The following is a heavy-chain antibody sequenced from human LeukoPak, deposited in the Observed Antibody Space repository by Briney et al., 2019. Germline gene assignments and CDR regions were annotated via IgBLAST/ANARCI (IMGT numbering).Heavy chain of an antibody. Sequence: GGSLRLSCAASGFNFNDYTMHWVRQAPGKGLEWVSLITLNGETTFSADSVKGRFTISRDNSKNYVFLQMNGLRTEDTAFYYCAKERERVIDYWGQGALVTVSS. CDR3: AKERERVIDY. CDR1: GFNFNDYT. V-gene: IGHV3-43*01. J-gene: IGHJ4*02. D-gene: IGHD1-26*01. CDR2: ITLNGETT.